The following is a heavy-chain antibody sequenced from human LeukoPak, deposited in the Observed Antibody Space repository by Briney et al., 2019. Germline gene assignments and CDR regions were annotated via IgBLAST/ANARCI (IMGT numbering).Heavy chain of an antibody. J-gene: IGHJ4*02. CDR3: ARDRSSGYYSEDYFDY. CDR1: GGSISSYY. CDR2: IYYSGST. D-gene: IGHD3-22*01. V-gene: IGHV4-59*01. Sequence: SETLSLTCTVSGGSISSYYWSWIRQPPGKGLEWIGYIYYSGSTNYSPSLKSRVTISVDTSKNQFSLKLSSVTAAGTAVYYCARDRSSGYYSEDYFDYWGQGTLVTVSS.